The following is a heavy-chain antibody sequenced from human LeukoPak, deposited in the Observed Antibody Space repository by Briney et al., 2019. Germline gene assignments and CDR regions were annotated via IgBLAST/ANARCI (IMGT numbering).Heavy chain of an antibody. V-gene: IGHV4-39*02. Sequence: SETLSLTCAVSGGSISSSNYYWGWIRQPPGKGLEWIGSMYYSGSTYYNPSLKSRVTMSVDTSKNQFSLKLSSVTAADTAVYYCAREFSGTSIAARVFDSWGQGTLVTVSS. D-gene: IGHD6-6*01. CDR3: AREFSGTSIAARVFDS. J-gene: IGHJ4*02. CDR1: GGSISSSNYY. CDR2: MYYSGST.